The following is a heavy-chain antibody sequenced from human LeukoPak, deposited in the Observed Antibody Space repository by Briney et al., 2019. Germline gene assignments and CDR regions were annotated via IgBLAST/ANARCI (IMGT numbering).Heavy chain of an antibody. CDR1: GGSISSYY. Sequence: SETLSLTCTVSGGSISSYYWTWIRQPPGKGLEWIGYIYFSGNTNYNPSLKSRVTISVDMSKNQFSLRVTSVIAADTAMYYCARQWDYYGSGSPTPIDYWGQGTLVTVSS. V-gene: IGHV4-59*08. J-gene: IGHJ4*02. D-gene: IGHD3-10*01. CDR2: IYFSGNT. CDR3: ARQWDYYGSGSPTPIDY.